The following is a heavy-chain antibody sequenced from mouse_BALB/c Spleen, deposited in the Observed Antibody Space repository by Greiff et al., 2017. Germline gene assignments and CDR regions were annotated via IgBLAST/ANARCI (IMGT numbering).Heavy chain of an antibody. CDR1: GYTFTSYW. Sequence: VQLQQSGAELARPGASVKLSCKASGYTFTSYWMQWVKQRPGQGLEWIGAIYPGDGDTRYTQKFKGKATLTADKSSSTAYMQLSSLASEDSAVYYCARHYDSPGDYWGQGTSVTVSS. J-gene: IGHJ4*01. CDR3: ARHYDSPGDY. D-gene: IGHD2-4*01. V-gene: IGHV1-87*01. CDR2: IYPGDGDT.